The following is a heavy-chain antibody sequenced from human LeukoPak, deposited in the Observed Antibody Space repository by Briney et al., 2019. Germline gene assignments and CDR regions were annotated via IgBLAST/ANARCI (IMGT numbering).Heavy chain of an antibody. Sequence: PGGSLRLSCEASGFTFSSYSMNWVRQAPGKGLEWISYISSSSSTIYYADSVKGRFTISRDNAKNSLYLQMNSLRAEDTAVYYCANTVTFGGALRGDWGQGTLVTVSS. J-gene: IGHJ4*02. V-gene: IGHV3-48*01. CDR3: ANTVTFGGALRGD. D-gene: IGHD3-16*01. CDR2: ISSSSSTI. CDR1: GFTFSSYS.